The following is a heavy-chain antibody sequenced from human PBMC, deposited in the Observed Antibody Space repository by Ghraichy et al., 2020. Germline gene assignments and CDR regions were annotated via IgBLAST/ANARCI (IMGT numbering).Heavy chain of an antibody. CDR1: GFTFSSYW. Sequence: GESLNISCAASGFTFSSYWMSWVRQAPGKGLEWVANIKQDGSEKYYVDSVKGRFTISRDNAKNSLYLQMNSLRAEDTAVYYCARDPVDYYDSSGAYDHWGQGALTTASS. J-gene: IGHJ4*02. CDR3: ARDPVDYYDSSGAYDH. D-gene: IGHD3-22*01. CDR2: IKQDGSEK. V-gene: IGHV3-7*01.